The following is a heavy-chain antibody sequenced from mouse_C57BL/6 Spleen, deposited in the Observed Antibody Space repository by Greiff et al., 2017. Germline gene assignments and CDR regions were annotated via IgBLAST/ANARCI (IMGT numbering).Heavy chain of an antibody. CDR3: TRIGDGYYVYYAMDY. CDR1: GYTFTDYE. J-gene: IGHJ4*01. V-gene: IGHV1-15*01. Sequence: QVQLQQSGAELVRPGASVTLSCKASGYTFTDYEMHWVKQTPVHGLEWIGAIDPETGGTAYNQKFKGKAILTADKSSSTAYMELRSLTSEDSAVYYCTRIGDGYYVYYAMDYWGQGTSVTVSS. CDR2: IDPETGGT. D-gene: IGHD2-3*01.